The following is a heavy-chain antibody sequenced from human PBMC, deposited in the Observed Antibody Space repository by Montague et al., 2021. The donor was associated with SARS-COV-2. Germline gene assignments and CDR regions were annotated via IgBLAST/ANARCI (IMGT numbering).Heavy chain of an antibody. D-gene: IGHD5-18*01. J-gene: IGHJ6*02. CDR2: TYYRSKWYN. CDR3: ARDTRIRLWFDRDYYYGMDV. V-gene: IGHV6-1*01. CDR1: GDSVSSNSAA. Sequence: CAISGDSVSSNSAAWNWIGQSPSRGLEWLGRTYYRSKWYNDYAVSVKSRITINPDTSKNQFSLQLNSVTPGDTAVYYCARDTRIRLWFDRDYYYGMDVWGQGTTVTVSS.